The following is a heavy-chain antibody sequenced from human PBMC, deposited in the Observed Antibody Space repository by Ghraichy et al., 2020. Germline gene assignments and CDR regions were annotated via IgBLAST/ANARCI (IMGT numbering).Heavy chain of an antibody. D-gene: IGHD6-6*01. CDR1: GGSFSGYY. J-gene: IGHJ6*03. CDR3: ARGLEGKQLALPYYYYYMDV. V-gene: IGHV4-34*01. CDR2: INHSGST. Sequence: SETLSLTCAVYGGSFSGYYWSWIRQPPGKGLEWIGEINHSGSTNYNPSLKSRVTISVDTSKNQFSLKLSSVTAADTAVYYCARGLEGKQLALPYYYYYMDVWGKGTTVTVSS.